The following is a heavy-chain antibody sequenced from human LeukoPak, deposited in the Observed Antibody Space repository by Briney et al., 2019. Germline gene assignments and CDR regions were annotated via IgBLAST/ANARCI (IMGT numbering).Heavy chain of an antibody. CDR3: ARAPTYSSASPKYYYYYMDV. CDR2: ISAYNGNT. Sequence: ASLKVSCKASGYTFTSYGISWVRQAPGQGLEWMGWISAYNGNTNYAQKLQGRVTMTTDTSTSTAYMELRSLRSDDTAVYYCARAPTYSSASPKYYYYYMDVWGKGTTVTVSS. J-gene: IGHJ6*03. CDR1: GYTFTSYG. V-gene: IGHV1-18*01. D-gene: IGHD6-25*01.